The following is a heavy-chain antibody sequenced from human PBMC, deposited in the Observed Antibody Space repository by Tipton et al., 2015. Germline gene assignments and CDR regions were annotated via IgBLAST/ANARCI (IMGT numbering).Heavy chain of an antibody. J-gene: IGHJ4*02. CDR2: MNPYNANT. Sequence: QVQLVQSGAEVKKPGASVKVSCKASGYTFTNYGISWVRQAPGQGLEWMGWMNPYNANTNYAQKLQGRVTLTTDTSTNTAYMQLRSLRSDDTAIYYCARENSMWYPYFDYWGQGTLVTVSS. CDR1: GYTFTNYG. D-gene: IGHD2-15*01. V-gene: IGHV1-18*01. CDR3: ARENSMWYPYFDY.